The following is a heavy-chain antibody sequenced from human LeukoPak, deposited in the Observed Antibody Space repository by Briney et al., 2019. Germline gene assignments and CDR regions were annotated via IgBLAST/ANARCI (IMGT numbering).Heavy chain of an antibody. CDR1: GFIFSSHW. D-gene: IGHD5-18*01. V-gene: IGHV3-7*01. Sequence: PGGSLRLSCAASGFIFSSHWMSWVRQAPGKGLEWVANIKQDGSEKYYVDSVKGRFTISRDNAKNSLYLQMNSLRAEDTAVYYCARGVYSSNNWFDPWGQGTLVTVSS. CDR3: ARGVYSSNNWFDP. CDR2: IKQDGSEK. J-gene: IGHJ5*02.